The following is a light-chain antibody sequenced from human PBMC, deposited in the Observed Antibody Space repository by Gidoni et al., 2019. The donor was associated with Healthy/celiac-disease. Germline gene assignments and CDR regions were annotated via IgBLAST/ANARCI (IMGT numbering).Light chain of an antibody. V-gene: IGKV3-20*01. CDR2: GAS. CDR3: QQYGSSPVT. J-gene: IGKJ2*01. CDR1: QSVSSSY. Sequence: EIVFTQSPGTLSLSPGERATLSCRASQSVSSSYLAWYQQKPGQAPRLLSYGASSRATGIPDRFSGSGSGTDFTLTISRLEPEDFAVYYCQQYGSSPVTFGQGTKLEIK.